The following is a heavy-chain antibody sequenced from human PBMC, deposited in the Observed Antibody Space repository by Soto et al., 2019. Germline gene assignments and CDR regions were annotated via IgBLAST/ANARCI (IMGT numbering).Heavy chain of an antibody. CDR1: GFTFRSYL. Sequence: GGSLRISCTASGFTFRSYLMSWVRQAPGKGLGWVANIKEDGSGKYYVDSVKGRFSISRDNARNSLYLQMNSLRVEDTAVYYCVRVGRLGGYWGQGALVTVSS. D-gene: IGHD3-16*01. CDR3: VRVGRLGGY. CDR2: IKEDGSGK. J-gene: IGHJ4*02. V-gene: IGHV3-7*03.